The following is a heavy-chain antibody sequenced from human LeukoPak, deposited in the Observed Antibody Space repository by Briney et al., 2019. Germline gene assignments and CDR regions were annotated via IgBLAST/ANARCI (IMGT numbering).Heavy chain of an antibody. CDR2: IYTSGST. V-gene: IGHV4-4*07. J-gene: IGHJ4*02. D-gene: IGHD3-10*01. CDR3: ARIHPYYGSGSYPTFDY. CDR1: GGSISSYY. Sequence: SETLSLTCTVSGGSISSYYWSWIRQPAGKGLEWIGRIYTSGSTNYNPSLKSRVTMSVDTSKNQFSLKLSSVTAADTAVYYCARIHPYYGSGSYPTFDYWGQGTLVTVSS.